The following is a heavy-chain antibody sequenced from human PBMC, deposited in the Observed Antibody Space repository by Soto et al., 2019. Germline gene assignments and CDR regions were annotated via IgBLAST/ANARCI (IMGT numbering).Heavy chain of an antibody. Sequence: SVKVSCKASGGTFSSYAISWVRQAPGQGLEWMGGIIPIFGTANYAQKFQGRVTITADESTSTAYMELSSLRSEDTAVYYCASELLNGDIVVVPAATDYGMDVWGQGTTVTVYS. CDR3: ASELLNGDIVVVPAATDYGMDV. CDR1: GGTFSSYA. V-gene: IGHV1-69*13. J-gene: IGHJ6*02. D-gene: IGHD2-2*01. CDR2: IIPIFGTA.